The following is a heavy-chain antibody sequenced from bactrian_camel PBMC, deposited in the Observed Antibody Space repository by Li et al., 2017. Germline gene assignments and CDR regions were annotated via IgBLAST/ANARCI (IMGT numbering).Heavy chain of an antibody. D-gene: IGHD3*01. CDR3: ASDPTGFDCYSGSYCRSCN. Sequence: HVQLVESGGDSVQAGGSLRLSCVVSGPPYERYCMSWFRQAPGKEPAGVASVDQDGLTRYAGTVEGRFAISKDNPKATVYLQMNNLQTEDTAVYYCASDPTGFDCYSGSYCRSCNWGQGTQVTVS. J-gene: IGHJ4*01. CDR2: VDQDGLT. CDR1: GPPYERYC. V-gene: IGHV3S55*01.